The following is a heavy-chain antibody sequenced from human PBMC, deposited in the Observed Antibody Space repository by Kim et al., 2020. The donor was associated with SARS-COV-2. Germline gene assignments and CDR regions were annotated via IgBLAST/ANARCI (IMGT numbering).Heavy chain of an antibody. CDR3: ARVWGTACAALHYAMDV. Sequence: GGSLRLSCAASGITFTGYWMHWVRQAPGKGLVWVSRINNEGTTTMYAEAVKGRFSISRDNAKNTLYLQMNSLRAEDTAVYYCARVWGTACAALHYAMDVWGQETAVTVPS. CDR1: GITFTGYW. J-gene: IGHJ6*02. CDR2: INNEGTTT. V-gene: IGHV3-74*03. D-gene: IGHD3-16*01.